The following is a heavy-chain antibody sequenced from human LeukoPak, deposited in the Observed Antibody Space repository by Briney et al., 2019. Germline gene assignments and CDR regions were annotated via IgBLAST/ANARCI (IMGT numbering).Heavy chain of an antibody. V-gene: IGHV4-34*01. CDR1: GGSFSGYY. J-gene: IGHJ4*02. CDR3: ARCVNGQCGAADY. CDR2: INHSGST. D-gene: IGHD2-8*01. Sequence: SETLSLTCAVYGGSFSGYYWSWIRQPPGKGLEWIGEINHSGSTTQNPSLKSRVTISVDTSKNQFSLKLSSVTAADTAIYYCARCVNGQCGAADYWGQGTLVTVSS.